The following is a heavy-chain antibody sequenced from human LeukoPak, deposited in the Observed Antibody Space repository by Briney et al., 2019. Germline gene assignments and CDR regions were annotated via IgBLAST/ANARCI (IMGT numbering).Heavy chain of an antibody. CDR2: IYYSGST. CDR1: GGSISSYY. V-gene: IGHV4-39*01. J-gene: IGHJ4*02. Sequence: SETLSLTCTVSGGSISSYYWSWIRQPPGKGLEWIGSIYYSGSTYYNPSLKSRVTISVDTSKNQFSLKLSSVTAADTAVYYCARRPTVAGSNHYFDYWGQGTLVTVSS. CDR3: ARRPTVAGSNHYFDY. D-gene: IGHD6-19*01.